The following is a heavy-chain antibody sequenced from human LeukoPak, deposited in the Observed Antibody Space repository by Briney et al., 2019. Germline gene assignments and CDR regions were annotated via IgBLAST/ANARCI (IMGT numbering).Heavy chain of an antibody. CDR3: ARSRPTIVVVVAATVPFDY. V-gene: IGHV4-39*01. J-gene: IGHJ4*02. D-gene: IGHD2-15*01. CDR1: GGSISGSSYY. CDR2: IYYSGST. Sequence: SETLSLTCTVSGGSISGSSYYWGWIRQPPGKGLEWIGSIYYSGSTYYNPSLKSRVTISVDTSKNQFSLKLSSVTAADTAVYYCARSRPTIVVVVAATVPFDYWGQGTLVTVSS.